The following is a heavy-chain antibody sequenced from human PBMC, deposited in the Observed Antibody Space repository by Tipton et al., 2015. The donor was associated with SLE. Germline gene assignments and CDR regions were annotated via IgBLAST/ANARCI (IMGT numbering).Heavy chain of an antibody. J-gene: IGHJ4*02. CDR1: GFTFRDYV. D-gene: IGHD3-3*01. V-gene: IGHV3-49*04. Sequence: SLRLSCTGSGFTFRDYVVNWVRRAPGKGLEWLGFIRANSYGGTTKYAASVKGRFIISRDDSKSIAYLQMNSLKTEDTAMYYCTRETPIFGVEEYFDYWGQGTLVTVSS. CDR2: IRANSYGGTT. CDR3: TRETPIFGVEEYFDY.